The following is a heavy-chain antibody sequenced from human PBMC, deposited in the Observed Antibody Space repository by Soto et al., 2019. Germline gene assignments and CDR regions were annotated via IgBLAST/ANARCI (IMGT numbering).Heavy chain of an antibody. CDR2: IWYDGSNK. Sequence: QVQLVESGGGVVQPGRSLRLSCAASGFTFSSYGMHWVRQAPGKGLEWVAVIWYDGSNKYYADSVKGRFTISRDNSKHTLYLQMNSLRAEDTAVYYCARTKIAARPISPLDYWGQGTLVTVSS. D-gene: IGHD6-6*01. V-gene: IGHV3-33*01. CDR1: GFTFSSYG. CDR3: ARTKIAARPISPLDY. J-gene: IGHJ4*02.